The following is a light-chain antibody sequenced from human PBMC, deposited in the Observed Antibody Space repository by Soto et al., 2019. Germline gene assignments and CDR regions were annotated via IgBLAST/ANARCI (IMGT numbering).Light chain of an antibody. CDR2: EVS. V-gene: IGLV2-8*01. CDR1: SSDVGGYNY. CDR3: SSYGGTNAVV. Sequence: QSALTQPPSASGSPGQSVTISCTGTSSDVGGYNYVSWYQQHPGKAPKLMIYEVSKRPSGVPDRFSGSKSGNTASLTVSGLQAEDEAHYCCSSYGGTNAVVFGGGTKLTVL. J-gene: IGLJ2*01.